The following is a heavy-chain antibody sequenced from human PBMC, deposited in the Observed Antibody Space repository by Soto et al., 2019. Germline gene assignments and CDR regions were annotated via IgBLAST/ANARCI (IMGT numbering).Heavy chain of an antibody. J-gene: IGHJ4*02. CDR2: ISSSSSTI. Sequence: EVQLVESGGGLVQPGGSLRLSCAASGFTFSSYSMNWVRQAPGKGLEWVSYISSSSSTIYYADYVKGRFTISRDNAKNSLYLQMNSLRAEDTAVYYCARSQVNIAARLIDYWGQGTLVTVSS. V-gene: IGHV3-48*01. D-gene: IGHD6-6*01. CDR3: ARSQVNIAARLIDY. CDR1: GFTFSSYS.